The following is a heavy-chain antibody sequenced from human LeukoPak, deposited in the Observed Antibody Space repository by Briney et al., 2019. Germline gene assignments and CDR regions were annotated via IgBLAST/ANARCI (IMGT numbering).Heavy chain of an antibody. CDR3: ARGRPGDGYNLMFDY. V-gene: IGHV3-30-3*01. J-gene: IGHJ4*02. CDR1: GFTFSSYA. CDR2: ISYDGSNK. Sequence: HPGGSLRLSCAASGFTFSSYAMHWVRKAPGKGLEWVAVISYDGSNKYYADSVKGRFTISRDNSKNTLYLQMNSLRAEDTAVYYCARGRPGDGYNLMFDYWGQGTLVTVSS. D-gene: IGHD5-24*01.